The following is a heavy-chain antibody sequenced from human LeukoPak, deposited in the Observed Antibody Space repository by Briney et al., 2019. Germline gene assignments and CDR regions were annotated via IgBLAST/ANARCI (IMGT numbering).Heavy chain of an antibody. CDR3: ARKYCSSTSCSWFDP. D-gene: IGHD2-2*01. J-gene: IGHJ5*02. CDR1: GYTFTSYA. V-gene: IGHV1-3*01. CDR2: INAGNGNT. Sequence: GASVKVSCKASGYTFTSYAMHWVRQAPGQRLEWMGWINAGNGNTKYSQKFQGRVTITRDTSASTAYMELSSLRSEDTAVYYCARKYCSSTSCSWFDPWGQGTLVTVPS.